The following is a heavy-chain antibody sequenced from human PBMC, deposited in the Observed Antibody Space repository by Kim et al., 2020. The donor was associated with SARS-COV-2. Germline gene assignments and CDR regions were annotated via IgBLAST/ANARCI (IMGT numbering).Heavy chain of an antibody. CDR1: GFTFTNYD. D-gene: IGHD5-18*01. CDR2: MGTAGDT. CDR3: ARYRPGALRGYGYGMDV. V-gene: IGHV3-13*04. Sequence: GGSLRLSCAASGFTFTNYDMHWVRQPTGKGLEWVSAMGTAGDTYYAGSVKGRFIISRENAKNSLYLQMNSLRAGDTAVYYCARYRPGALRGYGYGMDVWGQGTTVTVSS. J-gene: IGHJ6*02.